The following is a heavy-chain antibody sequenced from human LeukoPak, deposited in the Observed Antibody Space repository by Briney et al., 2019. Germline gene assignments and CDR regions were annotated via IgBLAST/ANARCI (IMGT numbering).Heavy chain of an antibody. D-gene: IGHD2-2*01. V-gene: IGHV3-74*03. CDR2: ISSDGSST. CDR1: GFTFSSYW. J-gene: IGHJ4*02. CDR3: ARDLVVTSGY. Sequence: GGSLRLSCAASGFTFSSYWMHWVRQAPGRGLVWVARISSDGSSTTYADSVKGRFTISRDNAKNTLYLQMNSLRVEDTAVYYCARDLVVTSGYWGQGTLVTVSS.